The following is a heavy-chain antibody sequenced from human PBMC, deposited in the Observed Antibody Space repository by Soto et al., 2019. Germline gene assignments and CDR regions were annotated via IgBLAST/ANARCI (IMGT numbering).Heavy chain of an antibody. Sequence: QVQLQESGPGLVKPSETLSLTCTVSGGSISSYYWSWIRQPPGKGLEWSGYIYYSGSTNYNPSLKSRVTISVDTSKNQFSLKLSSVTAADTAVYYCARWNIVVVVAATLGYNWFDPWGQGTLVTVSS. CDR2: IYYSGST. CDR3: ARWNIVVVVAATLGYNWFDP. D-gene: IGHD2-15*01. V-gene: IGHV4-59*01. CDR1: GGSISSYY. J-gene: IGHJ5*02.